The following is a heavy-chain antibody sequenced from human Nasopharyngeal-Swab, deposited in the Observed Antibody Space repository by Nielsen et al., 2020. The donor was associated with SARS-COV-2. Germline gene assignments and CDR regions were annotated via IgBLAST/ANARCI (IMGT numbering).Heavy chain of an antibody. CDR3: ARHARMPLAGDAFKI. Sequence: GESLKISCKASGYMFRNYWIGWVRQVPGKGLEWMGIVYPGDSDVRYNPSFEDHVTISADNSVNSAYLQWSSLKASDTAIYYCARHARMPLAGDAFKIWGQGTAVTVSS. D-gene: IGHD6-19*01. CDR1: GYMFRNYW. V-gene: IGHV5-51*01. J-gene: IGHJ3*02. CDR2: VYPGDSDV.